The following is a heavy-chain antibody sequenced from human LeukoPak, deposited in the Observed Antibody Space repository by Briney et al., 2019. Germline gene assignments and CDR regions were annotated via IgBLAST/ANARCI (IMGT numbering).Heavy chain of an antibody. V-gene: IGHV1-69*04. CDR1: GGTFSSYA. D-gene: IGHD3-3*01. Sequence: AASVKVSCKASGGTFSSYAISWVRQAPGQGLEWMGRIIPILGIANYAQKFQGRITITADKSTSTVYMELSSLRSEDTAVYYCASSGASKYYDFWSGYPDAFDIWGQGTMVTVSS. CDR2: IIPILGIA. CDR3: ASSGASKYYDFWSGYPDAFDI. J-gene: IGHJ3*02.